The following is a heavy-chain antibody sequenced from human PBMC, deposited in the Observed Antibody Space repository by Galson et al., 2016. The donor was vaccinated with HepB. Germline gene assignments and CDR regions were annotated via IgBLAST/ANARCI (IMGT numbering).Heavy chain of an antibody. J-gene: IGHJ6*04. CDR3: VQGSTAPAV. CDR1: GFTFRAYW. D-gene: IGHD2-2*01. V-gene: IGHV3-7*03. Sequence: SLRLSCAASGFTFRAYWMAWVRHTPSKGLEWMANIKQDGTEEYYVDSAKGRFTISRDNSKNSLFLQMNSLRAEDTALYYCVQGSTAPAVWGKGTPVTVST. CDR2: IKQDGTEE.